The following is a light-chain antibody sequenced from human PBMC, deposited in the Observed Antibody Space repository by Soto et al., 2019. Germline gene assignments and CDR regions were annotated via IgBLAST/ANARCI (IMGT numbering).Light chain of an antibody. CDR3: QHYDNWYT. V-gene: IGKV3-15*01. CDR2: DAS. CDR1: QSVSRN. J-gene: IGKJ2*01. Sequence: DIVMTQSPGTLSVSPGDRATLSCRASQSVSRNLAWYQQRPGQAPRLLIYDASVRATGIPARFSSGGSGTEFTLTISSLQSEDFAVYFCQHYDNWYTFGQGTKLEIK.